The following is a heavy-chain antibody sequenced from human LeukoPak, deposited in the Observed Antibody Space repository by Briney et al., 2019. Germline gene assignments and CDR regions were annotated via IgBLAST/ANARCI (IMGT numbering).Heavy chain of an antibody. V-gene: IGHV4-34*01. CDR3: ARDHITMVRGVISRYWFDP. CDR2: INHSGST. D-gene: IGHD3-10*01. CDR1: GGSFSGYY. J-gene: IGHJ5*02. Sequence: PSETLSLTCAAYGGSFSGYYWSWIRQPPGKGLEWIGEINHSGSTNYNPSLKSRVTISVDTSKNQFSLKLSSVTAADTAVYYCARDHITMVRGVISRYWFDPWGQGTLVTVSS.